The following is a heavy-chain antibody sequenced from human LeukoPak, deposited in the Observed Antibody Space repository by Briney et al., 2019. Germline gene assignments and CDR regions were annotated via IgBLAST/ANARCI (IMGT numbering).Heavy chain of an antibody. J-gene: IGHJ6*02. Sequence: SETLSLTCAFSGGSISSGGYSWSWIRQPPGKGLEWIGYIYHSGSTYYNPSLKSRVTISVDRSKNQFSLKLSSVTAADTAVYYCAREGGTGNMDVWGQGTTVTVSS. V-gene: IGHV4-30-2*01. CDR3: AREGGTGNMDV. D-gene: IGHD1-26*01. CDR2: IYHSGST. CDR1: GGSISSGGYS.